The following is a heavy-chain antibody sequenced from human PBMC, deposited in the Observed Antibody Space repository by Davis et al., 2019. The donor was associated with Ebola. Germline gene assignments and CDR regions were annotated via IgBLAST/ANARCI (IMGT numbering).Heavy chain of an antibody. Sequence: PSETLSLTCTVSGGSISSYYWSWIRQPPGKGLGWIGYIYYSGSTHYNPSLKSRVTISVDTSKNQFSLKLSSVTAADTAVYYCARGDLTAMVDYWGQGTLVTVSS. J-gene: IGHJ4*02. CDR3: ARGDLTAMVDY. CDR1: GGSISSYY. V-gene: IGHV4-59*01. D-gene: IGHD5-18*01. CDR2: IYYSGST.